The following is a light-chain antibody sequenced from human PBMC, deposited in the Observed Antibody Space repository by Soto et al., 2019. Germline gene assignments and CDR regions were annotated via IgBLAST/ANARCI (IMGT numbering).Light chain of an antibody. CDR2: GAS. CDR1: QSVSSN. Sequence: EIVMTQSPATLSVSPGERVTLSCRASQSVSSNLAWYQQKPGQAPRLLIYGASTRATGIPARFSGSASGTEFTLTISSLQSEDCAVYYCQQYNNWPLYTFGQGTKLEIK. V-gene: IGKV3-15*01. J-gene: IGKJ2*01. CDR3: QQYNNWPLYT.